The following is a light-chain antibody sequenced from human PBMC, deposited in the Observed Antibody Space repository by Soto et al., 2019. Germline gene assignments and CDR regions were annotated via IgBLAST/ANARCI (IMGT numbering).Light chain of an antibody. CDR2: EVS. CDR3: SSYTSSTTYV. CDR1: TSDVGEYNY. V-gene: IGLV2-14*01. J-gene: IGLJ1*01. Sequence: QSALTQPASVSGSPGQSITISCTGTTSDVGEYNYVSWYQQVPGKAPKVIIYEVSSRSAGVSTRFSGSKSGNTASLTISGLQAEDEADYYCSSYTSSTTYVFGTGTKVTVL.